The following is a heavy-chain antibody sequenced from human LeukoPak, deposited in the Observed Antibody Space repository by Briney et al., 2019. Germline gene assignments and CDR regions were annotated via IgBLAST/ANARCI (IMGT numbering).Heavy chain of an antibody. V-gene: IGHV4-59*11. J-gene: IGHJ4*02. CDR2: IYYSGST. CDR1: GGSISSHY. Sequence: SVTLSLTCTVSGGSISSHYWSWIRQPPGKGLEWIGYIYYSGSTNYNPSLKSRVTISVDTSKNQFSLKLSSVTAADTAVYYCALGYCSSTSCYTSLDYWGQGTLVTVSS. D-gene: IGHD2-2*02. CDR3: ALGYCSSTSCYTSLDY.